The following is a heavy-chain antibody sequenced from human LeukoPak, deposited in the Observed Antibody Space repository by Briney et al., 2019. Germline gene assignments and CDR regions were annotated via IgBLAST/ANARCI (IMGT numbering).Heavy chain of an antibody. CDR2: ISYDGSKK. Sequence: GGSLRLSCAASGFDYNIYSMNWVRQAPGKGLEWVAVISYDGSKKDYVDSVKGRFTIYRDNSKNTVSLQMNSLRPEDTAVYYCARDTGRFDPWGQGTLVTVSS. V-gene: IGHV3-30*03. D-gene: IGHD3-10*01. CDR3: ARDTGRFDP. CDR1: GFDYNIYS. J-gene: IGHJ5*02.